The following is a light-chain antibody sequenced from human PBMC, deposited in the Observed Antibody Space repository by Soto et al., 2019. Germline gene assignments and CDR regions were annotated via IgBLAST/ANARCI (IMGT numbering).Light chain of an antibody. V-gene: IGLV2-14*01. CDR3: FSFTTDWTHV. Sequence: QSALTQPASVSGSPGQSMTISCTGTSSDVGAYNYVSWFQQHPGKAPTLIISEVSNRPSGVSNRFSGSKSGNAASLTISGLQAEDEADYFCFSFTTDWTHVFGTGTKVTVL. CDR2: EVS. J-gene: IGLJ1*01. CDR1: SSDVGAYNY.